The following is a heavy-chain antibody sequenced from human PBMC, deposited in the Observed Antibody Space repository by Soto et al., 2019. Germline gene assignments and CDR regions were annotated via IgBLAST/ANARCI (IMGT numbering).Heavy chain of an antibody. Sequence: PSETLSLTCTVSGGSISSYYWSWIRQPPGKGLEWIGYIYYSGSTNYNPSLKSRVTISVDTSKNQFSLKLSSVTAADTAVYYCARQTLKPATHFYYMDVWGTGTTVTVSS. CDR2: IYYSGST. V-gene: IGHV4-59*08. J-gene: IGHJ6*03. CDR3: ARQTLKPATHFYYMDV. CDR1: GGSISSYY.